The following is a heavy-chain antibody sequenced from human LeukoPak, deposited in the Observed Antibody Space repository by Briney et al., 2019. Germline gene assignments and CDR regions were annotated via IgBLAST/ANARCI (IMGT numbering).Heavy chain of an antibody. Sequence: GGSLGLSCAASGFTFSSYSMNWVRQAPGKGLEWVSSISSSSSYIYYADSVKGRFTISRDNAKNSLYLQMNSLRAEDTAVYYCARDRNYYYMDVWGKGTTVTVSS. CDR1: GFTFSSYS. J-gene: IGHJ6*03. CDR3: ARDRNYYYMDV. V-gene: IGHV3-21*01. CDR2: ISSSSSYI.